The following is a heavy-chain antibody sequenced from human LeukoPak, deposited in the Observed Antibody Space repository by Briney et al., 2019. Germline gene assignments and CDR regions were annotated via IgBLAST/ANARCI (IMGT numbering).Heavy chain of an antibody. J-gene: IGHJ4*02. CDR1: GGTFSSYA. V-gene: IGHV3-30-3*01. Sequence: SCKASGGTFSSYAMHWVRQAPGKGLEWVAVISYDGSNKYYADSVKGRFTISRDNSKNTLYLQMNSLRAEDTAVYYCARGYSYGFDYGGQGTLVTVSS. CDR2: ISYDGSNK. D-gene: IGHD5-18*01. CDR3: ARGYSYGFDY.